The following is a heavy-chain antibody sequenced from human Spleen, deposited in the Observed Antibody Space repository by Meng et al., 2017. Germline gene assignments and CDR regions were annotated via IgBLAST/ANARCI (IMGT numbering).Heavy chain of an antibody. D-gene: IGHD6-19*01. J-gene: IGHJ4*02. V-gene: IGHV4-38-2*01. CDR1: GYSITGSYN. CDR2: IYQSGST. CDR3: ARVSSVWYYFDY. Sequence: SETLSLTCAVSGYSITGSYNWGWIRQSPGKGLEWIGSIYQSGSTYYNPSLKSRVTISVDTSKNQFSLKLSSVTAADTAVYYCARVSSVWYYFDYWGQGTLVTVSS.